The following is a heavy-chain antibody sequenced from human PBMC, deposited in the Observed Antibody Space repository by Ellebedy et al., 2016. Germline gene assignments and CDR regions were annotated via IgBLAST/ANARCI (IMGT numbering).Heavy chain of an antibody. CDR3: ARVAIAATD. CDR2: ISGSSITI. D-gene: IGHD5-12*01. V-gene: IGHV3-11*01. Sequence: GESLKLSXTDSHFPFNTYYMSWVRQAPGKGMGWISYISGSSITISYADSVMGRFTISRDNAKNSLYLQMNSLRAEDTAVYYCARVAIAATDWGQGTLVTVSS. J-gene: IGHJ4*02. CDR1: HFPFNTYY.